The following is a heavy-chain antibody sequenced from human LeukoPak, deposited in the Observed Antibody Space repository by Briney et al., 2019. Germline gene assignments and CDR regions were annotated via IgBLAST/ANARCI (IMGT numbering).Heavy chain of an antibody. V-gene: IGHV3-7*01. CDR3: ARWLELMRNFDW. CDR2: VKQDGSEK. D-gene: IGHD5-24*01. CDR1: GFTFSDYW. J-gene: IGHJ4*02. Sequence: GGSLRLSCVGSGFTFSDYWMSWVRQAPGKGLEWVANVKQDGSEKDYVDALKGRFTISRDNAKNSLYLQMNSLRAEDTAVYYCARWLELMRNFDWWGQGTLVTVSS.